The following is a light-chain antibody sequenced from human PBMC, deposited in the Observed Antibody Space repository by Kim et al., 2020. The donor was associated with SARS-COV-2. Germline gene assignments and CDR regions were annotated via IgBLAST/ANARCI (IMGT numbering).Light chain of an antibody. CDR1: LTVFSY. Sequence: AYVEDRVSISRLARLTVFSYFSSYLRRPGQAPKRLIYDASSLHSVVPSRFTAGGSLTDFTLTLSSLRPVDFATYYSQQTDSIPRTFVQGTTVYIK. J-gene: IGKJ1*01. CDR3: QQTDSIPRT. CDR2: DAS. V-gene: IGKV1-39*01.